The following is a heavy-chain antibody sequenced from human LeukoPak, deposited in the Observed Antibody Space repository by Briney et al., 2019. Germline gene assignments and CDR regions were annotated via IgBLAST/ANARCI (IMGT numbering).Heavy chain of an antibody. CDR2: ISAYNGNT. CDR3: ARDFEQQLVRLYYYGMDV. J-gene: IGHJ6*02. D-gene: IGHD6-13*01. V-gene: IGHV1-18*01. Sequence: GASVKVSCKASGYTFTSYGISWVRQAPGQGLEWMGWISAYNGNTNYAQKLQGRGTMTTDTSTSTAYMELRSLRSDDTAVYYCARDFEQQLVRLYYYGMDVWGQGTTVTVSS. CDR1: GYTFTSYG.